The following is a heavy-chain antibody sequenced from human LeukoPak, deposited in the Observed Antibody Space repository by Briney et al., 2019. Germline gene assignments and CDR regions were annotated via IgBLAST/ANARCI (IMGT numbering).Heavy chain of an antibody. CDR3: ARQIVVVPAAISAGVGAFDI. V-gene: IGHV5-51*01. Sequence: GESLKISCKGSGYSFTNYWIGWVRQMPGKGLEWVGIIYPGDSDTRYSPSFQGQVTISADKSISTAYLQWSSLKASDTAMYYCARQIVVVPAAISAGVGAFDIWGQGTMVTVSS. D-gene: IGHD2-2*01. CDR2: IYPGDSDT. J-gene: IGHJ3*02. CDR1: GYSFTNYW.